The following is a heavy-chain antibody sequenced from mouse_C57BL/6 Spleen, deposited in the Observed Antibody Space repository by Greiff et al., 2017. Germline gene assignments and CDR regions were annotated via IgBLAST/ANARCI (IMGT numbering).Heavy chain of an antibody. CDR1: GFNIKNTY. CDR3: ASRRWETYFGY. D-gene: IGHD4-1*01. Sequence: EVQLQQSVAELVRPGASVKLSCTASGFNIKNTYMPWVKQRPEQGLEWIGRIDPANGNTKYAPKFQGKATITADTSSNTAYLQLSSLTSEDTAIYYCASRRWETYFGYWGQGTTLTVAS. CDR2: IDPANGNT. V-gene: IGHV14-3*01. J-gene: IGHJ2*01.